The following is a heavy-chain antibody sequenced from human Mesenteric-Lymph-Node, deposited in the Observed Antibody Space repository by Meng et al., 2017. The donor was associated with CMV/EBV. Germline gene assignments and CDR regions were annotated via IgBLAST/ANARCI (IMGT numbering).Heavy chain of an antibody. Sequence: ASVKVSCKASGYTFTSYGISWVRQAPGQGLEWMGWISAYNGNTNYAQKLQGRVTMTTDTSTSTAYMELRSLRSDDTAVYYCARGRARFLEWSSDYYYYAMDVWGQGTTVTVSS. J-gene: IGHJ6*02. V-gene: IGHV1-18*01. CDR2: ISAYNGNT. D-gene: IGHD3-3*01. CDR3: ARGRARFLEWSSDYYYYAMDV. CDR1: GYTFTSYG.